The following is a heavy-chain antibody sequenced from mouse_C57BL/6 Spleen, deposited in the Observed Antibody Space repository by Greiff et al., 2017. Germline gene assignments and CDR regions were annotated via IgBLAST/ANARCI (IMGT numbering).Heavy chain of an antibody. CDR3: TRSSYYSIFDY. Sequence: EVQGVESGGGLVQPGGSMKLSCAASGFTFSDAWMDWVRQSPEKGLEWVAEIRNKANNHATYYAESVKGRFTISRDDSKSSVYLQMNSLSAEDTGIYYCTRSSYYSIFDYWGQGTTLTVSS. J-gene: IGHJ2*01. V-gene: IGHV6-6*01. CDR2: IRNKANNHAT. CDR1: GFTFSDAW. D-gene: IGHD2-5*01.